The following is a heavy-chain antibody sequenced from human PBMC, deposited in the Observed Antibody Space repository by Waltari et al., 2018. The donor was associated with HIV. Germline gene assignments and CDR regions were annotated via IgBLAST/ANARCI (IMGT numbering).Heavy chain of an antibody. Sequence: VHQMPGKGLEWMGIIYPGDSDTRYNPSFQGQVTISADKSITTAYLQWNSLKTSDTAMYYCARQFGGHIVVLTTQTGAFDIWGQGTMVTVSS. CDR3: ARQFGGHIVVLTTQTGAFDI. V-gene: IGHV5-51*07. CDR2: IYPGDSDT. D-gene: IGHD2-21*02. J-gene: IGHJ3*02.